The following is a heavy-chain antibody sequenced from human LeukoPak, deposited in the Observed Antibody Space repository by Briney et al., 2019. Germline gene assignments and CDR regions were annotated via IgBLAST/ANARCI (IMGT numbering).Heavy chain of an antibody. CDR2: ISGSSSYI. D-gene: IGHD3-22*01. CDR3: ARDYYDSFNAFDI. Sequence: GGSLRLSCAASGFTFSSYSMNWVRQAPGKGLEWVSSISGSSSYIYYADSVKGRFTISRDNAKNSLYLQMNSLRAEDTAVYYCARDYYDSFNAFDIWGQGTMVTVSS. CDR1: GFTFSSYS. V-gene: IGHV3-21*01. J-gene: IGHJ3*02.